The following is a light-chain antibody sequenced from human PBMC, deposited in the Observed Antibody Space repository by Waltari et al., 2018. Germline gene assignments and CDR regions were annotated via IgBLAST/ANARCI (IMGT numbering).Light chain of an antibody. V-gene: IGKV2-29*02. CDR1: QSLLHSDGQTY. Sequence: DIVMTQTPLSLSVTPGQPASISCKSSQSLLHSDGQTYLFWYLQKPVQSPQLLIYEVSSLVFGVPDRVSGSGSGTEFTLKISRVEAEDVGVYYCMQGLHLPRTFGQGTKVEIK. J-gene: IGKJ1*01. CDR3: MQGLHLPRT. CDR2: EVS.